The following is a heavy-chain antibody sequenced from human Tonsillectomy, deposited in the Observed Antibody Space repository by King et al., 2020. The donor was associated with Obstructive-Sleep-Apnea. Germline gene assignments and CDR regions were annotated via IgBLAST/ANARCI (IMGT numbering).Heavy chain of an antibody. J-gene: IGHJ4*02. V-gene: IGHV5-51*01. Sequence: QLVQSGAEVKKPGESLKISCKGSGYTFTKYWIGWVRQMSGKGLEWMGIIYPGDSDTRYNPSFQGQVTISVDKSISTAYLQWSSLKASDTAVYYCARHIDNVGWLVDHWGQGTLVTVPS. D-gene: IGHD6-19*01. CDR1: GYTFTKYW. CDR2: IYPGDSDT. CDR3: ARHIDNVGWLVDH.